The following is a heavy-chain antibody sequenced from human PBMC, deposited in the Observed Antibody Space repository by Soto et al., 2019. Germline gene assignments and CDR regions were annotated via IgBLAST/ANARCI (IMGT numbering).Heavy chain of an antibody. CDR3: ARDLGYSSSPYYYYGMDV. D-gene: IGHD6-13*01. J-gene: IGHJ6*02. V-gene: IGHV3-30-3*01. Sequence: GGSLRLSCAASGFTFSSYAMHWVRQAPGKGLEWVAVISYDGSNKYYADSVKGRFTISRDNSKNTLYLQMNSLRAKDTAVYYCARDLGYSSSPYYYYGMDVWGQGTTVTVSS. CDR2: ISYDGSNK. CDR1: GFTFSSYA.